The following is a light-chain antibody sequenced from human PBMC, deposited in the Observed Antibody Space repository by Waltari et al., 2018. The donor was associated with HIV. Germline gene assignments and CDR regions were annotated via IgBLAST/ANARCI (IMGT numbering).Light chain of an antibody. CDR3: NSYATSNIVV. CDR2: EVS. V-gene: IGLV2-14*01. J-gene: IGLJ2*01. Sequence: QSALTPPASVSGFPGQSITISCTGRSSDVGGYNYVSCYQQFPGQAPNRLICEVSNRPSGVSDRFSGSKSGNTASLTISGLQDDDESDYYGNSYATSNIVVFGGGTKVTVL. CDR1: SSDVGGYNY.